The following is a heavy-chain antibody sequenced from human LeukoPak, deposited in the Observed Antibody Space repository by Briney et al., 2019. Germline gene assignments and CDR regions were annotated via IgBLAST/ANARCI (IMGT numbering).Heavy chain of an antibody. CDR1: GGSISSSRYY. V-gene: IGHV4-39*01. CDR3: ARAPTSGWPYYFDS. D-gene: IGHD6-19*01. Sequence: SETLSLTCTVSGGSISSSRYYWGWIRQPPGKGLEWTGTISYSGSTFYNPSLKSRVTISLDTSENQFSLKLTSVTAADTAVYYCARAPTSGWPYYFDSWGQGTLATVSS. J-gene: IGHJ4*02. CDR2: ISYSGST.